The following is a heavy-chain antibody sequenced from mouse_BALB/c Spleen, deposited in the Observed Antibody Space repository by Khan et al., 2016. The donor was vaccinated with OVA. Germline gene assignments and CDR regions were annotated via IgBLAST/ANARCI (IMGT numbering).Heavy chain of an antibody. Sequence: EVKLQESGAELVRPGALVKLSCKASGFNIKDYYMHWVKQRPEQGLVWIGRIDPENGDTRYDPKFQGKASITSDTSSNKAYLQLSSLTSEDTAVYYCARDGYSPWFAYWGQGTLVTVSA. D-gene: IGHD2-3*01. CDR1: GFNIKDYY. J-gene: IGHJ3*01. CDR3: ARDGYSPWFAY. V-gene: IGHV14-1*02. CDR2: IDPENGDT.